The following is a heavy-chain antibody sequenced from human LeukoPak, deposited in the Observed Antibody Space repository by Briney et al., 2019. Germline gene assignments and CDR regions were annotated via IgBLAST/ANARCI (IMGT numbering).Heavy chain of an antibody. CDR2: INHSGST. Sequence: SETLSLTCAVYGGSFSGYYWSWIRQPPGKGLEWIGEINHSGSTNYNPSLKSRVTISVDTSKNQFSLKLSSVTAADTAVYYCARAEPIFGVVNVFDPWGQGTLVTVSS. V-gene: IGHV4-34*01. J-gene: IGHJ5*02. D-gene: IGHD3-3*01. CDR3: ARAEPIFGVVNVFDP. CDR1: GGSFSGYY.